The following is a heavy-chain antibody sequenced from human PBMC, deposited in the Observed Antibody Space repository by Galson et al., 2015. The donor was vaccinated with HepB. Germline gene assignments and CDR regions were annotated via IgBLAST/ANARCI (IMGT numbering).Heavy chain of an antibody. D-gene: IGHD2-21*02. CDR1: GYILSNYW. J-gene: IGHJ4*02. CDR2: MYPGDSDT. CDR3: ARLGGDYYFDF. Sequence: QSGAEVKKPGESLRISCKGSGYILSNYWIGWVRQMPGKGLEWMGIMYPGDSDTRYCPSFQGQVTISADKSISTAYLLWSSLKASDTAIYYCARLGGDYYFDFWGQGTLVTVSS. V-gene: IGHV5-51*03.